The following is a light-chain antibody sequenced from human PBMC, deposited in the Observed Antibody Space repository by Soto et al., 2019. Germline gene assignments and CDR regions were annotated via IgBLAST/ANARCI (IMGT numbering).Light chain of an antibody. CDR2: GAS. CDR1: QSVSRN. V-gene: IGKV3-20*01. Sequence: EIVLTQPPGTLSLSPWERATLSCRASQSVSRNLAWYQQKPGQAPSLLIYGASRRATGIPDRFSGSGSGTDFTLTISRLEPEDFAVYYCQQYDSSPITFGQGTRLEIK. J-gene: IGKJ5*01. CDR3: QQYDSSPIT.